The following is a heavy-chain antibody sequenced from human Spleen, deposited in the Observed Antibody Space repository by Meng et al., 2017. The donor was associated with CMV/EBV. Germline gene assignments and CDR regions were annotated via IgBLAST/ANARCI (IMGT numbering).Heavy chain of an antibody. J-gene: IGHJ4*02. D-gene: IGHD4-17*01. Sequence: GRSLRLSFAASGFTFSSSWMHWVCQAPEKGLEWVADIKCDGSEKYYVDSLKGRLTISRDNAKNSLYLQVNSLRAEDMTVYYCSPQYGDYFDYWGQGTLVTVSS. CDR1: GFTFSSSW. V-gene: IGHV3-52*01. CDR2: IKCDGSEK. CDR3: SPQYGDYFDY.